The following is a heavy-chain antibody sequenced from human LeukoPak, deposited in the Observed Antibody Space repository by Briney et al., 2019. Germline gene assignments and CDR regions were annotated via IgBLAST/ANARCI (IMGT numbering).Heavy chain of an antibody. Sequence: GGSLRLSCAASGFAFSLYNMNWVRQAPGKGLEWVSCIDGSNDIYYADSVKGRFTVSRDNAKNLLYLQLNRLRAEDTAVYYCARDEGLPAEFFQHWGQGTLVTVSS. D-gene: IGHD3/OR15-3a*01. CDR1: GFAFSLYN. J-gene: IGHJ1*01. V-gene: IGHV3-69-1*01. CDR2: IDGSNDI. CDR3: ARDEGLPAEFFQH.